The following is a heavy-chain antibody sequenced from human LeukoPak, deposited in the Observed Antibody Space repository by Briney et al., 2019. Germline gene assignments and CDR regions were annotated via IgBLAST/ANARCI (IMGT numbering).Heavy chain of an antibody. CDR1: GFTFDDYA. D-gene: IGHD3-9*01. J-gene: IGHJ4*02. Sequence: GRSLRLSCAVSGFTFDDYAMHWVRQVPGKGLEWVSGINWNSDSIGYADSVKGRFTTSRDNAKNSLYLQMNSLRAEDTAVFYCAKAPDSFEWLARAETYFDSWGQGTLVTVSS. CDR2: INWNSDSI. V-gene: IGHV3-9*01. CDR3: AKAPDSFEWLARAETYFDS.